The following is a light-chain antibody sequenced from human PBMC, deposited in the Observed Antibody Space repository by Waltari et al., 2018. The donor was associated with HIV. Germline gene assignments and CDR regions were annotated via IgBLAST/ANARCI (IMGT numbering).Light chain of an antibody. CDR3: QQRTDWLLT. Sequence: EIVLTQSPFTLSLSPGERATLSCRASQSVGNSLAWYQQKPGQTPRLLIYDASNRASGIPARFSGSGSGTDFTLTISSLEPGDFAVYYCQQRTDWLLTFGGGTNLEIK. V-gene: IGKV3-11*01. J-gene: IGKJ4*01. CDR1: QSVGNS. CDR2: DAS.